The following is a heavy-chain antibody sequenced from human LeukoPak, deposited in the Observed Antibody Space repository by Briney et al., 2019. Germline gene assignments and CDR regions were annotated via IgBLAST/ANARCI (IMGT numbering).Heavy chain of an antibody. Sequence: PSETLSLTCTVSGGSISSGSYYWSWIRQPAGKGLEWIGRIYTSGSTNYNPSLKCRVTISVDTSKNQFSLKLSSVTAADTAVYYCARGTMIGDWFDPWGQGTLVTVSS. CDR3: ARGTMIGDWFDP. D-gene: IGHD3-22*01. V-gene: IGHV4-61*02. J-gene: IGHJ5*02. CDR2: IYTSGST. CDR1: GGSISSGSYY.